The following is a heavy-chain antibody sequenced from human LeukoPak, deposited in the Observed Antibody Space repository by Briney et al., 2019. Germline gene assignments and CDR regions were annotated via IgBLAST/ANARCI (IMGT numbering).Heavy chain of an antibody. CDR2: IYYSGST. V-gene: IGHV4-59*08. CDR1: GGSISSYY. D-gene: IGHD3-16*02. J-gene: IGHJ3*02. Sequence: MASETLSLTCTVSGGSISSYYWSWIRQPPGKGLEWIGYIYYSGSTNYNPSLKSRVTISVDTSKNQFSLKLSSATAADTAVYYCARGSYDYVWGSYRYDAFDIWGQGTLVTVSS. CDR3: ARGSYDYVWGSYRYDAFDI.